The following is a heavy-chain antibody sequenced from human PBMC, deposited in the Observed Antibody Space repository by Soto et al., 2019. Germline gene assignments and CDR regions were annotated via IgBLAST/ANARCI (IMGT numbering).Heavy chain of an antibody. CDR3: ARDLRLGSLSPYYYGKDV. Sequence: ASVKVSCKASGYTFTGYYMHWVRQAPGKGLEWMGWINPNSGGTNYAQKFQGWVTMTRDTSISTAYMELSRLRSDDTAVYYCARDLRLGSLSPYYYGKDVWGQGTTVTVSS. V-gene: IGHV1-2*04. D-gene: IGHD7-27*01. CDR1: GYTFTGYY. CDR2: INPNSGGT. J-gene: IGHJ6*02.